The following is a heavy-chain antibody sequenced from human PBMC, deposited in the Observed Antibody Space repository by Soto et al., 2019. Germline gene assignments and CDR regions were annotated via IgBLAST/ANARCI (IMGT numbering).Heavy chain of an antibody. D-gene: IGHD3-9*01. CDR3: ARGHYDILTGHYYFDY. J-gene: IGHJ4*02. Sequence: ASVKVSCKASGYTFTSYAMHWVRQAPGQRLEWMGWINAGNGNTKYSQKFQGRVTITRDTSASTAYMELSSLRSEDTAVYYCARGHYDILTGHYYFDYWGQGTLVTV. CDR2: INAGNGNT. CDR1: GYTFTSYA. V-gene: IGHV1-3*01.